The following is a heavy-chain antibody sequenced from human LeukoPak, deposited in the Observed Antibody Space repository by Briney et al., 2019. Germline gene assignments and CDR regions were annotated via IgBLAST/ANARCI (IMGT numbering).Heavy chain of an antibody. CDR3: AKGFGIAWYVFLFDY. J-gene: IGHJ4*02. CDR2: INHSGST. D-gene: IGHD6-13*01. CDR1: GGSFSGYY. Sequence: ASETLSLTCAVYGGSFSGYYWSWIRQPPGKGLEWIGEINHSGSTSYNPSLKSRVTISVDTSKNQLSLNPNSVTAADTAVYYCAKGFGIAWYVFLFDYWGQGSLVTVSS. V-gene: IGHV4-34*01.